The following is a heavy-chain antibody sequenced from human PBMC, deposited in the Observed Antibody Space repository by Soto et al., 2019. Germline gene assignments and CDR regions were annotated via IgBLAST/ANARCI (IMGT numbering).Heavy chain of an antibody. V-gene: IGHV4-61*01. CDR1: GVSVNSDNYY. D-gene: IGHD6-6*01. J-gene: IGHJ4*02. CDR3: AREYSNSPEAFDF. Sequence: PSETLSLTCTVSGVSVNSDNYYWSWIRQPPGKGLEWIGHIYNTGSTTYNPSLKSRVTISLDTSRNQFSLSLNSVTAADTAVFYCAREYSNSPEAFDFWGRGTLVTVSS. CDR2: IYNTGST.